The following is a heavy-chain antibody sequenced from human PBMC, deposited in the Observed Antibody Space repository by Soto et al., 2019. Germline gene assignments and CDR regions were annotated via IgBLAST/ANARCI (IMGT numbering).Heavy chain of an antibody. D-gene: IGHD6-19*01. CDR1: GFTFSNAW. CDR2: IKSKTDGGTT. J-gene: IGHJ4*02. CDR3: TTSVAGTGDY. V-gene: IGHV3-15*01. Sequence: EVQLVESGGGLVKPGGSLRLSCAASGFTFSNAWMSWVRQAPGKGLEWVGHIKSKTDGGTTDYAAPVKGRFTISRDDSKNTLYLQMNSLKTEDTAVYYCTTSVAGTGDYWGQGTLVTVSS.